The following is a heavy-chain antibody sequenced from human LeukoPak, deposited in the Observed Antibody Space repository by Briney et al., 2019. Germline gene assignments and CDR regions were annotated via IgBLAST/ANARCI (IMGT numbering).Heavy chain of an antibody. D-gene: IGHD5-12*01. Sequence: PSETLSLTCTVSGGSMRSYYWSWIRQPPGKGLEWIGYIYYSGTTKYNPSLKSRVTISVDTSKNQFSLKLNSLTAADTAVYYCARGHTESADDYGNWFHPWGQGTRVTVSS. CDR2: IYYSGTT. J-gene: IGHJ5*02. CDR1: GGSMRSYY. V-gene: IGHV4-59*01. CDR3: ARGHTESADDYGNWFHP.